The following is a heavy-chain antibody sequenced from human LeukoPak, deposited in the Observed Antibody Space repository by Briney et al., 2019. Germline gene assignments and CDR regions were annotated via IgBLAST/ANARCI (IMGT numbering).Heavy chain of an antibody. CDR3: ARGPRYDCSGGSCRSDY. J-gene: IGHJ4*02. D-gene: IGHD2-15*01. V-gene: IGHV1-18*01. CDR1: GYTFTSYG. Sequence: ASVKVSCKASGYTFTSYGISWVRQAPGQGLEWMGWISAYNGNTNYAQKLQGRVTMATDTSTSTAYMELRSLRSDDTAVYYCARGPRYDCSGGSCRSDYWGQGTLVTVSS. CDR2: ISAYNGNT.